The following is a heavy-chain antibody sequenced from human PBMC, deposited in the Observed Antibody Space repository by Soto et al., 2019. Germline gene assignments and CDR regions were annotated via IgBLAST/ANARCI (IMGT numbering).Heavy chain of an antibody. CDR1: GDSVRNQY. CDR3: VREITTVTFDY. Sequence: SETLSLTCTVSGDSVRNQYWSWIRRPPGRGLEWIGYIYRSGSTKYNPSLKSRLTISVDTSKNQFSLKLCSVTAADTAVYYGVREITTVTFDYWGQXTLVTVSP. V-gene: IGHV4-59*02. D-gene: IGHD4-4*01. J-gene: IGHJ4*02. CDR2: IYRSGST.